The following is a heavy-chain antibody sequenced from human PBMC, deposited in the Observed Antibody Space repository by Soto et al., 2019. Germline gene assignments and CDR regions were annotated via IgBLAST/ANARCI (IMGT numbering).Heavy chain of an antibody. CDR2: INHSGST. D-gene: IGHD5-12*01. CDR3: ARGRGGYSGYDTGIFDY. Sequence: QVQLQQWGAGLLKPSETLSLTCAVYGGSFSGYYWSWIRQPPGKGLEWIGEINHSGSTNYNPSLKSRVTISVDTAKDQFSLKVSSVTAADTAVYYCARGRGGYSGYDTGIFDYWGQGTLVTVSS. CDR1: GGSFSGYY. J-gene: IGHJ4*02. V-gene: IGHV4-34*01.